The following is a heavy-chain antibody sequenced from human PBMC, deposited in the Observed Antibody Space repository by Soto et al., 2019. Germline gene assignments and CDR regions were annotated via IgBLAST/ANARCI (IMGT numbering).Heavy chain of an antibody. CDR3: ARDRSGTWSFDY. CDR2: ISYDGSDK. CDR1: GFTFSSDG. J-gene: IGHJ4*02. Sequence: QVQLVESGGGVVQPGKSLRLSCVTSGFTFSSDGMHWVRQAPGKGLEWVAVISYDGSDKYYADSVKGRFTISRDNSKNTLYLQMNSLRTEDTALYYCARDRSGTWSFDYWSQGTLATVSS. D-gene: IGHD2-15*01. V-gene: IGHV3-30*03.